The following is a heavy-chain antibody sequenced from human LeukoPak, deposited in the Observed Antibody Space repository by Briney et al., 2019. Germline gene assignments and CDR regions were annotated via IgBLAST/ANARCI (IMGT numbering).Heavy chain of an antibody. CDR1: GFTFSSYS. CDR3: ARVLWELLTFDY. D-gene: IGHD1-26*01. V-gene: IGHV3-48*04. CDR2: ISSSGSTI. J-gene: IGHJ4*02. Sequence: GGSLRLSCAASGFTFSSYSMNWVRQAPGKGLEWVSYISSSGSTIYYADSVKGRFTISRDNAKNSLYLQMNSLRAEDTAVYYCARVLWELLTFDYWGQGTLVTVSS.